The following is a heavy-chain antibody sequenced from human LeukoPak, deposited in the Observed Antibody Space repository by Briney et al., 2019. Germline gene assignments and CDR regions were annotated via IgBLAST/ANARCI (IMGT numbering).Heavy chain of an antibody. Sequence: GGSLTLSCAASGFTFSSYALNWVRQAPGKGLEWVSTLSGSGASTSYADSVKGRFTISRDNSKNTLYLQMNSLRAEDTARYYCAKQKGYRSGGSCYYSDYWGQGTLVTVSS. CDR2: LSGSGAST. D-gene: IGHD2-15*01. CDR3: AKQKGYRSGGSCYYSDY. V-gene: IGHV3-23*01. J-gene: IGHJ4*02. CDR1: GFTFSSYA.